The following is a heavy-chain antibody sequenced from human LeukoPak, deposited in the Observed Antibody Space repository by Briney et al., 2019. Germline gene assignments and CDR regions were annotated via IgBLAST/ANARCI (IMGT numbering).Heavy chain of an antibody. CDR3: ARVLDPNYGMDV. CDR1: GYTFTSYD. D-gene: IGHD1-1*01. Sequence: GASVKVSCKASGYTFTSYDISWVRQATGQGLEWMGWMNPNSGNTGYAQKFQGRVTMTRNTSMSTAYMELSSLRSEDTAVYYCARVLDPNYGMDVWGQGTTVTVSS. V-gene: IGHV1-8*01. J-gene: IGHJ6*02. CDR2: MNPNSGNT.